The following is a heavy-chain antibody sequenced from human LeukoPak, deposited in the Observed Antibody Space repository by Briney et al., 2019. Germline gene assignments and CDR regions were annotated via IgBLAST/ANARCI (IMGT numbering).Heavy chain of an antibody. Sequence: PSETLSLTCAVYGGSFSGYYWSWIRHPPGKGLEWIAEINHSGSTNYNPSLKSRVTISVDTSKNQFSLKLSSVTAADTAVYYCARRGYSYYYYMDVWGKGTTVTVSS. CDR1: GGSFSGYY. V-gene: IGHV4-34*01. CDR3: ARRGYSYYYYMDV. CDR2: INHSGST. J-gene: IGHJ6*03.